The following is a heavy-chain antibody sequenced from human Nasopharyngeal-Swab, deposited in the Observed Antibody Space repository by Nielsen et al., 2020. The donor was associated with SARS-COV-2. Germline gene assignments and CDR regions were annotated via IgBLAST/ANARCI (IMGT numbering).Heavy chain of an antibody. J-gene: IGHJ3*01. Sequence: QTPSLTRAIPGDRVSNDTAARSWIRPPPPRGLEWLGRTWYRSKWNYDYATSLSGRLTVSPDTAKNQFSLHLNSVTPDDTAVYYCARIQQQLPGIVWGQGTMVIVSS. D-gene: IGHD6-13*01. CDR2: TWYRSKWNY. CDR1: GDRVSNDTAA. CDR3: ARIQQQLPGIV. V-gene: IGHV6-1*01.